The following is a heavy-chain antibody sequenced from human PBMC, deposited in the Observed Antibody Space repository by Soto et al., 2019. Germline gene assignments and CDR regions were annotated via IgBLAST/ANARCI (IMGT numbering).Heavy chain of an antibody. CDR2: IYYRGNA. CDR3: ARLEGLATISYYFDF. V-gene: IGHV4-39*01. CDR1: DDSINSDKYY. Sequence: QLQLQESGPGLVKPSETLSLTCSVSDDSINSDKYYWGWIRQPPGKGLEWIGSIYYRGNAYYNPSLQTRATIPQDKSKSQCSLKLNSVTAADSAVYFCARLEGLATISYYFDFWGPGALVTVSS. J-gene: IGHJ4*02. D-gene: IGHD5-12*01.